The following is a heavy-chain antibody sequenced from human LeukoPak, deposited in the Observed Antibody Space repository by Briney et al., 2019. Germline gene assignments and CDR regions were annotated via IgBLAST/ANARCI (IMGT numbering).Heavy chain of an antibody. CDR3: ARGRQGGFFDY. V-gene: IGHV3-74*01. CDR1: GFTFSTYW. CDR2: INSDGSST. J-gene: IGHJ4*02. Sequence: GGSLRLSCAASGFTFSTYWMHWVRQAPGKGLVWVSRINSDGSSTSYADSVKGRFTISRDNAKNTLYLQMNSLRAEDTAVYYCARGRQGGFFDYWGQGVLVTVSS. D-gene: IGHD3-16*01.